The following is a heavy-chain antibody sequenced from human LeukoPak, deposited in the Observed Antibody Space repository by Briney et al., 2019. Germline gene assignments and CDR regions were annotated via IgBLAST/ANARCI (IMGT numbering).Heavy chain of an antibody. V-gene: IGHV3-30*03. CDR3: ARDEDFSGYSSSWLDY. CDR1: GFTFSSYG. J-gene: IGHJ4*02. Sequence: GGSLRLSCAASGFTFSSYGMHWVRQAPGKGLEWVAVISYDGSNKYYADSVKGRFTISRDNSKNTLYLQMNSLRAEDTAVYYCARDEDFSGYSSSWLDYWGQGTLVTVSS. D-gene: IGHD6-13*01. CDR2: ISYDGSNK.